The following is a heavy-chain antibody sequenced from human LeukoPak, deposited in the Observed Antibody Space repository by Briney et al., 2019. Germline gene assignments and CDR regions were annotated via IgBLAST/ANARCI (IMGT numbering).Heavy chain of an antibody. CDR3: ARHFYGDYAFDY. Sequence: GEPLRISCEGSGYSFTIYWISWVRQMPGKGLEWMGTIDPADSYTNYSPSFQGHVTISADKSISTAYLHWSSLKASDTAMYYCARHFYGDYAFDYWGLGTLVTVSS. D-gene: IGHD4-17*01. V-gene: IGHV5-10-1*01. CDR2: IDPADSYT. J-gene: IGHJ4*02. CDR1: GYSFTIYW.